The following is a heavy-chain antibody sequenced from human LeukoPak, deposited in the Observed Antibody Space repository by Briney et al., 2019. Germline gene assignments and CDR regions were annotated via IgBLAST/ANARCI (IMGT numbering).Heavy chain of an antibody. V-gene: IGHV1-69*13. CDR2: IIPIFGTA. CDR3: AREENYYYDSSGYRFDY. D-gene: IGHD3-22*01. Sequence: ASVKVSCKASGGTFSSYAISWVRRAPGQGLEWMGGIIPIFGTANYAQKFQGRVTITADESTSTAYMELSSLRSEDTAVYYCAREENYYYDSSGYRFDYWGQGTLVTVSS. J-gene: IGHJ4*02. CDR1: GGTFSSYA.